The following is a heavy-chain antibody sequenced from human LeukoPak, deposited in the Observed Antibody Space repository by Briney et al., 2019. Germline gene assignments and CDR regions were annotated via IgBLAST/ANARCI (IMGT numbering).Heavy chain of an antibody. D-gene: IGHD3-10*01. J-gene: IGHJ6*02. CDR3: ARNYYGSGSATHYGVDV. V-gene: IGHV5-51*01. Sequence: GESLKISCEGSGYSFTSYWIGWMRQMPGKGLEWMGIIYPGDSGTRYSPSFQGQVTISADKSISTAYLQWSSLKASDTAMYYCARNYYGSGSATHYGVDVWGQGTPVTVSS. CDR1: GYSFTSYW. CDR2: IYPGDSGT.